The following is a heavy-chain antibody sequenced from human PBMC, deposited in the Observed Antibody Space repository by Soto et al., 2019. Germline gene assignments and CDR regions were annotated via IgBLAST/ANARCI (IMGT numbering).Heavy chain of an antibody. V-gene: IGHV1-69*01. CDR3: ARVTSMVRGVIDNWFDP. D-gene: IGHD3-10*01. CDR1: GGTFSSYA. Sequence: QVPLVQSGAEVKKPGSSVTVSCKASGGTFSSYAIHWVRQAPGQGLEWMGGIIPMYGPAKYAQRFQGRVTITADESTTSVYMELTSLTAQDTAVYYCARVTSMVRGVIDNWFDPGGQGTLVTVSS. CDR2: IIPMYGPA. J-gene: IGHJ5*01.